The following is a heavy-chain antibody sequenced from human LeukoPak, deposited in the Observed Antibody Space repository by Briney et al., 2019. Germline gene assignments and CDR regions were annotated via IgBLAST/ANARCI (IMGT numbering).Heavy chain of an antibody. V-gene: IGHV1-46*01. CDR2: IHPTDGST. CDR3: ARANGGGLDY. Sequence: ASVKVSCKTSGYTFSTYYMHWVRQAPGQGLEWLGIIHPTDGSTSYTQKIQGRVTMTRDTATGTVYLELSSLRSEDTAVYWCARANGGGLDYWGQGTQITVSS. CDR1: GYTFSTYY. J-gene: IGHJ4*02. D-gene: IGHD3-10*01.